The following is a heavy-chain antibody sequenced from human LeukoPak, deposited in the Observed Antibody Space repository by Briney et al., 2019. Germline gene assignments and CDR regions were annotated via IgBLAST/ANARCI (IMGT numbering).Heavy chain of an antibody. D-gene: IGHD3-3*01. V-gene: IGHV1-69*05. CDR1: GGTFSSYA. Sequence: GASVKVSCKASGGTFSSYAISWVRQAPGQGLEWMGKIIPIFGTANYAQKFQGRVTITTDESTSTAYMELSSLRSEDTAVYYCARQSYDFWSGYYGDYWGQGTLVTVSS. J-gene: IGHJ4*02. CDR3: ARQSYDFWSGYYGDY. CDR2: IIPIFGTA.